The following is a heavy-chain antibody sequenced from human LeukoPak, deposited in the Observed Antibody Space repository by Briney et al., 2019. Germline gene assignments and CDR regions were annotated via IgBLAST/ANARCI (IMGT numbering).Heavy chain of an antibody. CDR1: GFTFSTFA. CDR2: IFPSGGEI. D-gene: IGHD2-8*02. J-gene: IGHJ4*02. V-gene: IGHV3-23*01. Sequence: QAGGSLRLSCAASGFTFSTFAMIWVRQPPGRGLEWVSSIFPSGGEIHYADSVRGRFTISRDNSKRTLSLQMNSLRAEDTAIYYCATYRQVLLPFESWGQGTLVTVSS. CDR3: ATYRQVLLPFES.